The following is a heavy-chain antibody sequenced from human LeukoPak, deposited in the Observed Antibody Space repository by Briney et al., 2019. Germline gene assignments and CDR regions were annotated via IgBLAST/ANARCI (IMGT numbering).Heavy chain of an antibody. D-gene: IGHD6-19*01. J-gene: IGHJ4*02. CDR1: GYTFTSYG. CDR2: IIAYNGNT. Sequence: SVTVSCKASGYTFTSYGINWVRQAPGQGREGVGWIIAYNGNTNYAQKPQGRVTMTTDTSTSTAYMELRSLRSDDTAVYYCARETAVAGKHFDYWGQGTLVTVSS. V-gene: IGHV1-18*01. CDR3: ARETAVAGKHFDY.